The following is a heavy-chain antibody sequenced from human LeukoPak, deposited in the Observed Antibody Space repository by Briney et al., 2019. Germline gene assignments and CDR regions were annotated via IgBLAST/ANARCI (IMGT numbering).Heavy chain of an antibody. V-gene: IGHV4-59*08. CDR3: ARGGNSFDF. J-gene: IGHJ4*02. CDR1: GASISSYY. Sequence: SETLSLTCTVSGASISSYYWSWIRQPPGKGLEWIGCIYYSVSTRYNPSLKSPVTISVDTSKNQFSLKLSSVTAADTAVYYCARGGNSFDFWGQGTLVTVSS. D-gene: IGHD3-16*01. CDR2: IYYSVST.